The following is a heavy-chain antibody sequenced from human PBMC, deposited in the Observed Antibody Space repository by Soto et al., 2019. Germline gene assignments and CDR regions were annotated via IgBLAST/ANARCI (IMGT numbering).Heavy chain of an antibody. J-gene: IGHJ4*02. CDR1: GFTFSSYW. Sequence: GGSLRLSCAASGFTFSSYWMSWVRQAPGKGLEWVANIKQDGSEKYYVDSVKGRFTISRDNAKNSLYLQMNSLRAEDTAVYYSARFYSSSSKYYFDYWGQGTLVTVSS. CDR2: IKQDGSEK. D-gene: IGHD6-6*01. CDR3: ARFYSSSSKYYFDY. V-gene: IGHV3-7*03.